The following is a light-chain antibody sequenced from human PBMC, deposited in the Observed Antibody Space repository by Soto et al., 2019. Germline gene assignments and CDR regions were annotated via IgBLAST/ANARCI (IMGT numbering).Light chain of an antibody. J-gene: IGKJ4*01. Sequence: IVMTQSAATLSVSPGERATLSWRASQSVSGNLAWYQHKPGQAPRLLIYDASNRATGIPARFSGSGSGTDFTLTISSLETEDFAVYYCQQRSNWPPTFGGGTKVDIK. CDR2: DAS. CDR1: QSVSGN. V-gene: IGKV3-11*01. CDR3: QQRSNWPPT.